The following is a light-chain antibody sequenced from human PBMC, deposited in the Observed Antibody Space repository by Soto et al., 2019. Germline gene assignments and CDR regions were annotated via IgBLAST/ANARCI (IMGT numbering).Light chain of an antibody. J-gene: IGKJ3*01. CDR2: GAS. CDR1: QSVSTK. V-gene: IGKV3-15*01. Sequence: EIVMTQSPATLSVSPGERATLSCRASQSVSTKLTWYRHKPGQAPRLLIYGASTRATGIPARFSGSGSGTEFTLTINSLQSEDFALYYCQQYKNWPHFTFGPGTTVDIK. CDR3: QQYKNWPHFT.